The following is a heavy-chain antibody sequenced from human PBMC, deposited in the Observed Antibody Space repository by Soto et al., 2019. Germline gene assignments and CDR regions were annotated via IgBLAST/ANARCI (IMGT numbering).Heavy chain of an antibody. D-gene: IGHD6-13*01. CDR2: INHSGST. J-gene: IGHJ4*02. CDR3: ALFFNWGQQLGHFDY. CDR1: GGSFSGYY. V-gene: IGHV4-34*01. Sequence: SETLSLTCAVYGGSFSGYYWSWIRQPPGKGLEWIGEINHSGSTNYNPSLKSRVTISVDTSKNQFSLKLSSVTAADAAVYYCALFFNWGQQLGHFDYWGQGTLVTVSS.